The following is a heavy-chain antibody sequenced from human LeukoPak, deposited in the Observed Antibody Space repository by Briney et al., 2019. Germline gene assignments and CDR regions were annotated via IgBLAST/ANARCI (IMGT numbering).Heavy chain of an antibody. J-gene: IGHJ4*02. V-gene: IGHV3-21*01. CDR3: ARDGHIVGAAYYFDY. Sequence: PGGSLRLSCAASGFTFSSYSMNWVRQAPGKGLEWVSSISSSSNYIYYADSVKGRFTISRDNAKNSLYLQMNSLRAEDTAVYYCARDGHIVGAAYYFDYWGQGTLVTVSS. CDR1: GFTFSSYS. CDR2: ISSSSNYI. D-gene: IGHD2-15*01.